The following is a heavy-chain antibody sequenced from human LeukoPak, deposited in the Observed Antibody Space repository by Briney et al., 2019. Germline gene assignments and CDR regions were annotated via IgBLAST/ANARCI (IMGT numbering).Heavy chain of an antibody. CDR3: GRVVGGKNDAFDI. Sequence: GGSLRLSCAASGFTFSSYAMHWVRQAPGKGLEYVSAISSNGGSTYYANSVKGRFTSSRDNSKNTLYLQMGSLRAEDMAVYYCGRVVGGKNDAFDIWGQGTMVTVSS. D-gene: IGHD6-19*01. CDR2: ISSNGGST. J-gene: IGHJ3*02. CDR1: GFTFSSYA. V-gene: IGHV3-64*01.